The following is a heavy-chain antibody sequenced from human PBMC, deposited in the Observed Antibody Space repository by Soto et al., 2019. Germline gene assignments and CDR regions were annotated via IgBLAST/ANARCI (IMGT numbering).Heavy chain of an antibody. Sequence: EVQLVESGGGLVKPGGSLRLSCAASGLTFSSYSMNWVRQAPGKGLEWVSSISSGDSYIYYADSVRGRFTISRDNAENSLSLQINSLRVEDTAVYYCYASPEGTCVMRDWGQGALVTVSS. CDR1: GLTFSSYS. J-gene: IGHJ4*02. CDR3: YASPEGTCVMRD. CDR2: ISSGDSYI. V-gene: IGHV3-21*01. D-gene: IGHD3-16*01.